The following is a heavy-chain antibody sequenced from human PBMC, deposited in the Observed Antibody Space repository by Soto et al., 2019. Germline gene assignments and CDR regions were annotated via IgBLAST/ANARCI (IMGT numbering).Heavy chain of an antibody. CDR1: GFTFSSYG. V-gene: IGHV3-33*01. Sequence: GGSLRLSCAASGFTFSSYGMHWVRQAPGKGLEWVAVIWYDGSNKYYADSVKGRFTISRDNSKNTLYLQMNSLRAEDTAVYYCARESDKWEPEPAIDYWGQGTLVTVSS. D-gene: IGHD1-26*01. CDR2: IWYDGSNK. CDR3: ARESDKWEPEPAIDY. J-gene: IGHJ4*02.